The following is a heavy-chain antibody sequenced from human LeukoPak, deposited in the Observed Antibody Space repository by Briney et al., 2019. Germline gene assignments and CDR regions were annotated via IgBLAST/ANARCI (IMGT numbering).Heavy chain of an antibody. CDR2: INPNSGGT. Sequence: ASVTVSCKASGYTFTGYYMHWVRQAPGQGLEWMGWINPNSGGTNYAQKFQGRVTMTRDTSISTAYMDVSRLTSDDTAVYYCARGAKSYYYYHMDVWGKGTTVTVSS. CDR1: GYTFTGYY. J-gene: IGHJ6*03. V-gene: IGHV1-2*02. CDR3: ARGAKSYYYYHMDV.